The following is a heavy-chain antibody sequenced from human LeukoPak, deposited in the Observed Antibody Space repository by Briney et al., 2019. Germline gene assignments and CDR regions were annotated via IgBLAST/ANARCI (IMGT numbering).Heavy chain of an antibody. Sequence: NSGGSLRLSCAASGFTFSSYAMSWVRQPPGKGLEWIGSIYDSGSTYYNPSLKSRVTISVDTSKNQFSLKLNSVTAADTAVYYCARHYVPWGQGTLVTVSS. V-gene: IGHV4-39*01. CDR2: IYDSGST. J-gene: IGHJ5*02. CDR3: ARHYVP. D-gene: IGHD3-10*02. CDR1: GFTFSSYA.